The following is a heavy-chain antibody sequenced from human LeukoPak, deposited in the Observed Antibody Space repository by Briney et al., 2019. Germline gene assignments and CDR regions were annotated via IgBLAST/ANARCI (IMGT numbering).Heavy chain of an antibody. CDR1: GFTVSDYY. J-gene: IGHJ4*02. V-gene: IGHV3-69-1*01. CDR3: ARSPGGRRLEY. CDR2: IRSSCDT. D-gene: IGHD3-16*01. Sequence: GGSLRLSCAVSGFTVSDYYMTWVRQAPGKGLEWISYIRSSCDTFYADSVKGRFTISRDDAKGSLYLQMNSLRAEDTAVYFCARSPGGRRLEYWGQGPLVTVSS.